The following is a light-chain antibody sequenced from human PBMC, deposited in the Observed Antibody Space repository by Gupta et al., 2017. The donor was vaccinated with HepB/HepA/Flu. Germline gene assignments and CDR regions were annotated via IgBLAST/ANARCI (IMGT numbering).Light chain of an antibody. CDR3: AAWDDSMNGLV. J-gene: IGLJ2*01. V-gene: IGLV1-44*01. CDR1: SFNITNNI. CDR2: GNS. Sequence: QSVLPQPPSASGTPRQRVTIPCSGSSFNITNNIVNWYHQLPGTAPKLLLYGNSQRPSGVPDRFSGSKSGTSASLAISGLQSEDEGDYYCAAWDDSMNGLVFGGGTKLTVL.